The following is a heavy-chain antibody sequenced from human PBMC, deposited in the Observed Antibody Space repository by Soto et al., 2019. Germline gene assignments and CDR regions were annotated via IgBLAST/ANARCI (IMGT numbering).Heavy chain of an antibody. J-gene: IGHJ4*02. CDR3: ARARPQYCSSTSCYRFDY. Sequence: SVKVSCKASGGTFSSYAISWVRQAPGQGLEWMGGIIPIFGTANYAQKFQGRVTITADESTSTAYMELSSLRSEDTAVYYCARARPQYCSSTSCYRFDYWGQGTLVTVSS. D-gene: IGHD2-2*02. CDR1: GGTFSSYA. CDR2: IIPIFGTA. V-gene: IGHV1-69*13.